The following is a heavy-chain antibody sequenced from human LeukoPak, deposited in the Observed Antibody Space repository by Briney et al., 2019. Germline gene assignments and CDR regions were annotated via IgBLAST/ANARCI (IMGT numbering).Heavy chain of an antibody. D-gene: IGHD3-3*01. V-gene: IGHV3-23*01. Sequence: PGGSLRLSCAASGFTFSSYAMSWVRQAPGKGLEWDSAISGSGGSTYYADSVKGRFTISRDNSKNTLYLQMNSLRAEDTAVYYCAKDRMAGSGERLFDYWGQGTLVTVSS. CDR2: ISGSGGST. CDR1: GFTFSSYA. CDR3: AKDRMAGSGERLFDY. J-gene: IGHJ4*02.